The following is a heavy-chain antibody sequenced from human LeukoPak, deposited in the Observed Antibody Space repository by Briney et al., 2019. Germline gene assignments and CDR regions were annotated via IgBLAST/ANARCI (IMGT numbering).Heavy chain of an antibody. CDR3: AHRGPSSGLGY. D-gene: IGHD6-19*01. Sequence: SGPTLVKPTQTLTLTCTFSGFSLSTSEVGVGWIRQPPGKALEWLALIYWNDDKRYRPSLKSWLTITKDTSKNQVVLTMTNMDPVDTATYYCAHRGPSSGLGYWGQGTLVTVSS. CDR2: IYWNDDK. CDR1: GFSLSTSEVG. V-gene: IGHV2-5*01. J-gene: IGHJ4*02.